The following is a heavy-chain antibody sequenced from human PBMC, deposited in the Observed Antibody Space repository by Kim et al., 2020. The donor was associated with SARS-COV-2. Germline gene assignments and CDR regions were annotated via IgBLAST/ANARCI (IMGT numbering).Heavy chain of an antibody. Sequence: SETLSLTCTVSGGSISSGGYYWSWIRQHPGKGLEWIGYIYYSGSTYYNPSLKSRVTISVDTSKNQFSLKLSSVTAADTAVYYCASSAGYCSSTSCQRSPYYFDYWGQGTLVTVSS. CDR1: GGSISSGGYY. V-gene: IGHV4-31*03. J-gene: IGHJ4*02. CDR2: IYYSGST. D-gene: IGHD2-2*01. CDR3: ASSAGYCSSTSCQRSPYYFDY.